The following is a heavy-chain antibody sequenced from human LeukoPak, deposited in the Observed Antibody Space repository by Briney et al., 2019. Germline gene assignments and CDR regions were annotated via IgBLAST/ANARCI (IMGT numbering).Heavy chain of an antibody. D-gene: IGHD3-3*01. V-gene: IGHV4-39*01. CDR2: IYYSGSI. J-gene: IGHJ4*02. CDR3: ARLWSGYRPPDF. CDR1: GGSISGDSYY. Sequence: SETLSLTCTVSGGSISGDSYYWGWIRQPPGKGLEWIGSIYYSGSIYYNPSLRSRVTISVDTSKSQISLKLRSVTAADTAMYYCARLWSGYRPPDFWGQGTLVTVSS.